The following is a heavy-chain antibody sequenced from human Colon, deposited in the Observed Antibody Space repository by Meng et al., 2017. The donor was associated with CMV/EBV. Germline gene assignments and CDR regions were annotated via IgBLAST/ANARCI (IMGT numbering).Heavy chain of an antibody. CDR1: GFTFSSYA. CDR3: ARVLVGPYYFDY. D-gene: IGHD1-26*01. Sequence: GESLKISCATSGFTFSSYAMSWVRQAPGKGLEWVSAISGNGATTHYADSVKGRFTMSRDNSKNTLYLQMNSLRAEDTAIYYCARVLVGPYYFDYWGQGTLVTVSS. J-gene: IGHJ4*02. V-gene: IGHV3-23*01. CDR2: ISGNGATT.